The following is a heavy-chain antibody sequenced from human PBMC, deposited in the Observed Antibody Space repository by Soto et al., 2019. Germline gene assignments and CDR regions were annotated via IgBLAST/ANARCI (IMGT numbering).Heavy chain of an antibody. CDR3: ARGITMARGVLLDAFDI. CDR2: INPNSGGT. CDR1: GYTFTGYY. Sequence: QVQLVQSGAEVKKPGASVKVSCKASGYTFTGYYMHWVRQAPGQGLEWMGWINPNSGGTNYAQKFQGWVTMTRDTSSSPADMELSRLRSDDTAVYYCARGITMARGVLLDAFDIWGQGTMVTVSS. D-gene: IGHD3-10*01. J-gene: IGHJ3*02. V-gene: IGHV1-2*04.